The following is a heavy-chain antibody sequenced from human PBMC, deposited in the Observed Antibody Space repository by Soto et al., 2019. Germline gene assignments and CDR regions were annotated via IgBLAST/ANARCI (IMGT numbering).Heavy chain of an antibody. D-gene: IGHD6-13*01. Sequence: QVQLQESGPGLVKPSQTLSLTCTVSGGSISSGGYYWSWIRQHPGKGLEWIGYIYYSGSTYYNPSLKSRVXXSXDXXKNQFSLKLSSVTAADTAVYYCASGYSRDYDAFDIWGQGTMVTVSS. V-gene: IGHV4-31*03. CDR3: ASGYSRDYDAFDI. J-gene: IGHJ3*02. CDR2: IYYSGST. CDR1: GGSISSGGYY.